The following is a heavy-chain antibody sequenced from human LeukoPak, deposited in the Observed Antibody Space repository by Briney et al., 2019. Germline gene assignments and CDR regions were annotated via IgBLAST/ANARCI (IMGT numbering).Heavy chain of an antibody. Sequence: ASVKVSCKASGYTFTGYYMHWVRQAPGQGLEWMGWINPSSGGTNYAQKFQGRVTMTGDTSISTAYMELSRLRSDDTAVYYCASGANDILTGYYNVVYWGQGTLVTVSS. CDR2: INPSSGGT. J-gene: IGHJ4*02. CDR1: GYTFTGYY. CDR3: ASGANDILTGYYNVVY. D-gene: IGHD3-9*01. V-gene: IGHV1-2*02.